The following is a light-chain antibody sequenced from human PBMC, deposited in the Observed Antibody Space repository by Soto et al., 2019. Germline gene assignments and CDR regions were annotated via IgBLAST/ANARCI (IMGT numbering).Light chain of an antibody. Sequence: QSVLTQPPSASGTPGQRVSISCSGSRSNIGRNYVYWYQQLQGTAPKLLIQSNNERPSGVPDQFSGSKSGTSVSLAISGLRSEDEATYYCSAWDETLNGQVFGGGTKLTVL. J-gene: IGLJ3*02. CDR1: RSNIGRNY. V-gene: IGLV1-47*02. CDR3: SAWDETLNGQV. CDR2: SNN.